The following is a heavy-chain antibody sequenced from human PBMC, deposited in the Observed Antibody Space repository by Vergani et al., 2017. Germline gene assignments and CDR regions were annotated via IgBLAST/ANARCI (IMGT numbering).Heavy chain of an antibody. V-gene: IGHV4-61*02. J-gene: IGHJ2*01. CDR2: IYTSGST. CDR1: GGSTSSGSYY. Sequence: QVQLQESGPGLVKPPGTLSLTCSVSGGSTSSGSYYWSWIRQPAGEGLEWIGRIYTSGSTNYNPSLKSRVTISVDTSKNQFSLMLSSVTAADTAVYYCARAGSNYNGIYWYFDLWGRGTLVTVSS. D-gene: IGHD1-26*01. CDR3: ARAGSNYNGIYWYFDL.